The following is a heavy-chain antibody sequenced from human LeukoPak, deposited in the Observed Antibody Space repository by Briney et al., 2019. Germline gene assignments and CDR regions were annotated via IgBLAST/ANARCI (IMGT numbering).Heavy chain of an antibody. CDR1: GGSISSSSYY. V-gene: IGHV4-39*07. CDR2: IHYSGST. D-gene: IGHD3-22*01. Sequence: SETLSLTCTVSGGSISSSSYYWAWIRQPPGKGLEWIGSIHYSGSTYYNPSLQSRVTISIDTSKNQFSLKLRFVTAADTAVYYCAGTYYYDSSGYYHYSVWGQGTLVTVSS. CDR3: AGTYYYDSSGYYHYSV. J-gene: IGHJ4*02.